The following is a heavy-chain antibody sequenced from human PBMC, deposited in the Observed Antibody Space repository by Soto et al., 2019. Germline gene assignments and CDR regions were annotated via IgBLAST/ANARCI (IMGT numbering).Heavy chain of an antibody. J-gene: IGHJ4*02. CDR1: GFTFSSYA. CDR2: ISGSGGST. CDR3: AKTGSGYYFPRHDY. V-gene: IGHV3-23*01. D-gene: IGHD3-22*01. Sequence: EVQLLESGGGLVQPGGSLRLSCAASGFTFSSYAMSWVRQAPGKGLEWVSAISGSGGSTYYADSVKGRFTISRDNSKNPLYLQMNSLRAEDTAVYYCAKTGSGYYFPRHDYWGQGTLVTVSS.